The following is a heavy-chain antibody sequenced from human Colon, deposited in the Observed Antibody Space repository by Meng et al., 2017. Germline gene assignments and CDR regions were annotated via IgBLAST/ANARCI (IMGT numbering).Heavy chain of an antibody. CDR3: ARVINCSGGTCYLFYFDS. V-gene: IGHV4-38-2*01. D-gene: IGHD2-15*01. J-gene: IGHJ4*02. CDR2: IHRSGST. CDR1: GYSISSGYY. Sequence: SETLSLTCAVSGYSISSGYYGGWIRQPPGKGLEWIGNIHRSGSTDYNPSLKSRVTISVDTSKNQFSLKLSSVTAADTAIYYCARVINCSGGTCYLFYFDSWGQGTLATVSS.